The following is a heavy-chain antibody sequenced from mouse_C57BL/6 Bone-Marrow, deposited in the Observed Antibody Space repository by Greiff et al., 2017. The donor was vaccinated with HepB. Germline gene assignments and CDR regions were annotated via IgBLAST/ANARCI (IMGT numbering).Heavy chain of an antibody. CDR3: ARGGSEAWFAY. CDR1: GFTFSDYG. J-gene: IGHJ3*01. Sequence: EVKLMESGGGLVKPGGSLKLSCAASGFTFSDYGMHWVRQAPEKGLEWVAYISSGSSTIYYADTVKGRFTISRDNAKNTLFLQMTSLRSEDTAMYYCARGGSEAWFAYWGQGTLVTVSA. CDR2: ISSGSSTI. D-gene: IGHD1-1*01. V-gene: IGHV5-17*01.